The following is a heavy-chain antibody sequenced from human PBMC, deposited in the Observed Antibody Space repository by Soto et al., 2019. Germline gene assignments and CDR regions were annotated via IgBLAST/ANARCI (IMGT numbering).Heavy chain of an antibody. CDR3: AKDRAYDILTDYFGMHV. Sequence: ESGGGLVEPGGSLRLSCAASGFTFSSYSLNWVRQAPGKGLEWISYISSTGSTMYYADSVKGRFTISRDNGKNSLYLQMTSLRAEDTAVYYCAKDRAYDILTDYFGMHVWGQGTTVTVSS. J-gene: IGHJ6*02. CDR1: GFTFSSYS. CDR2: ISSTGSTM. V-gene: IGHV3-48*01. D-gene: IGHD3-9*01.